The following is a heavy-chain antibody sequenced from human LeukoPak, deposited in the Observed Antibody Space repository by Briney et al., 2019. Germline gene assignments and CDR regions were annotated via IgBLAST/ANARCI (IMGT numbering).Heavy chain of an antibody. Sequence: PGGSLRLSCAASGFTFSSYAMSWVRQAPGKGLEWVSAISGSGGSTYYADSVKGRFTISRDNSKNTLYLQMNSLRAEDTAVYYCAKDSIFSSSPTGWFDPWGQGTLVTVSS. J-gene: IGHJ5*02. CDR2: ISGSGGST. V-gene: IGHV3-23*01. CDR3: AKDSIFSSSPTGWFDP. CDR1: GFTFSSYA. D-gene: IGHD6-13*01.